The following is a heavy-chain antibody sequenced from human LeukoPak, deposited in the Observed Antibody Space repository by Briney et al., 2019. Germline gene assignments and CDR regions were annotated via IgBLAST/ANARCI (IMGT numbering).Heavy chain of an antibody. CDR1: GFTFSSYS. CDR2: ISSSSSTI. Sequence: GGSLRLSCAASGFTFSSYSMNWVRQAPGKGLEWVSYISSSSSTIYYADSVKGRFTISRGNAKNSLYLQMNSLRDEDTAVYYCARDLLAPTYYYYGMDVWGQGTTVTVSS. D-gene: IGHD3-10*01. J-gene: IGHJ6*02. CDR3: ARDLLAPTYYYYGMDV. V-gene: IGHV3-48*02.